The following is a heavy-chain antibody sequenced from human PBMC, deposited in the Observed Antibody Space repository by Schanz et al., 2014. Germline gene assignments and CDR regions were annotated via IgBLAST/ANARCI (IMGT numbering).Heavy chain of an antibody. V-gene: IGHV4-31*03. J-gene: IGHJ5*02. CDR3: ARVPEPGWFDP. CDR2: IYYRGNT. CDR1: GASISSRDFY. D-gene: IGHD1-26*01. Sequence: QVQLQESGPGLVKPSQTLSLTCTVSGASISSRDFYWSWIRQFPGKGLEWVGYIYYRGNTYYNPSLKSRLTMSVDTSKNQFSLRLSSVTAADTAVYYCARVPEPGWFDPWGQGTLVTVSS.